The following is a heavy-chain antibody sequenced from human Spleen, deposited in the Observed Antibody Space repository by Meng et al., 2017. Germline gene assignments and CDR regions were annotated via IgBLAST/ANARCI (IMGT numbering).Heavy chain of an antibody. Sequence: VRLQYPVPGLVNPSGTLSLTCAVAGGPFLNSNWWSWVRQFPGKGLEWIGDIFYTGTTNYNPSLKRRVTISVDKSKHQFSLILTSVTAADTAVYYCARDRHYDVSTGYGWFDPWGQGTLVTVSS. CDR3: ARDRHYDVSTGYGWFDP. CDR2: IFYTGTT. J-gene: IGHJ5*02. V-gene: IGHV4-4*02. CDR1: GGPFLNSNW. D-gene: IGHD3-9*01.